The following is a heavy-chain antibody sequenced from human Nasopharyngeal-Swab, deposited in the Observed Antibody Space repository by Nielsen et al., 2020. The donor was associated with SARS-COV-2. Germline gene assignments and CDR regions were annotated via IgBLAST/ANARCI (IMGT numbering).Heavy chain of an antibody. J-gene: IGHJ4*02. CDR2: ISGSGGST. V-gene: IGHV3-23*01. CDR3: AKFSIGLGYY. D-gene: IGHD3-16*01. CDR1: GFIFSSYA. Sequence: GESLKISCAASGFIFSSYAMSWVRQAPGKGLEWVSAISGSGGSTYYADSVKGRFTISRDNSKNTLYLQMNSLRAEDTAVYYCAKFSIGLGYYWGQGTLVTVSS.